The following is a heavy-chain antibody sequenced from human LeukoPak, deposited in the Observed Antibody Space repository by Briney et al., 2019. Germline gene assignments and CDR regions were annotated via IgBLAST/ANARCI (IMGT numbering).Heavy chain of an antibody. CDR2: IYYSGST. J-gene: IGHJ4*02. D-gene: IGHD1-26*01. Sequence: PSETLSLTCTVSGGSISRTSYYWGWIRQPPGKGLEWIGSIYYSGSTYYNPSLKSRVTISVDTSKNQFSLKLSSVTAADTAVYYCARSGSHYSLATPFDYWGQGTLVTVSS. CDR3: ARSGSHYSLATPFDY. CDR1: GGSISRTSYY. V-gene: IGHV4-39*01.